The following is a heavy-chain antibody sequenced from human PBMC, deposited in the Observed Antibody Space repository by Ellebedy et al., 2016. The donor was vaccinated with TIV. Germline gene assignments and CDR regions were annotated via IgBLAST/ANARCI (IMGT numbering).Heavy chain of an antibody. V-gene: IGHV3-7*01. CDR2: IKQDGSVK. J-gene: IGHJ4*02. D-gene: IGHD2-21*01. CDR3: AREVGGGGAY. Sequence: GGSLRLSXAASGFTFSSYWMHWVRQAPGKGLEWVANIKQDGSVKKYVDSLKGRFTISRDNGKNSLYLQMNSLRGEDTAVYYCAREVGGGGAYWGQGTLVTVSS. CDR1: GFTFSSYW.